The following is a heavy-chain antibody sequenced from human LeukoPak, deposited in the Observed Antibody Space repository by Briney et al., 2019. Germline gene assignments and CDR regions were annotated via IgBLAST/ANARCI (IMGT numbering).Heavy chain of an antibody. Sequence: ASVKVSCKASGYTFTGYYMHWVRQAPGQGLEWMGWINPNSGGTNYAQKFQGRVTMTRDTSISTAYMELSRLRSDDTAVYYCAREKYYYDSSGYYFFRCYYMDVWGKGTTVTVSS. V-gene: IGHV1-2*02. CDR2: INPNSGGT. CDR3: AREKYYYDSSGYYFFRCYYMDV. D-gene: IGHD3-22*01. CDR1: GYTFTGYY. J-gene: IGHJ6*03.